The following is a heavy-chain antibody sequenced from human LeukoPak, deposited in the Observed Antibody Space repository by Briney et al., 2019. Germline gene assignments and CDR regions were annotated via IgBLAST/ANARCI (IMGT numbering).Heavy chain of an antibody. CDR1: GGSISSGSYY. J-gene: IGHJ4*02. CDR2: IYTSGST. D-gene: IGHD3-3*01. V-gene: IGHV4-61*02. Sequence: RSSETLSLTCTVSGGSISSGSYYWSWIRQPAGKGLEWIGRIYTSGSTNYNPSLKSRVTISVDTSKNQFSLELSSVTAADTAVYYCARGFWSGSDYWGQGTLVTVSS. CDR3: ARGFWSGSDY.